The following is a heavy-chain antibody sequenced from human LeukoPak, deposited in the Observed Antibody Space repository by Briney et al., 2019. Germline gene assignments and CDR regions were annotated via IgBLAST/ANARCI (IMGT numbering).Heavy chain of an antibody. CDR3: ARPPRYFDWSELSY. Sequence: ASVKVSCKASGYTFTSYDINWVRQAPGQGLEWMGGIVPIFGTANYAQKFQGRVTITTDESTSTAYMELSSLRSEDTAVYYCARPPRYFDWSELSYWGQGTLVTVSS. CDR1: GYTFTSYD. CDR2: IVPIFGTA. D-gene: IGHD3-9*01. V-gene: IGHV1-69*05. J-gene: IGHJ4*02.